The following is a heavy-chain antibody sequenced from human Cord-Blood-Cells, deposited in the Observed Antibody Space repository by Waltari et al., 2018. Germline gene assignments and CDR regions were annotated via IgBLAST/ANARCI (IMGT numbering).Heavy chain of an antibody. Sequence: EVQLVESGGGLVKPGGSLRLSCAASGFTFSNAWMSWVRQAPGKGREWVGRIKSKTDGGTKDYAAHVKGRFTISRDDSKNTLYLQMNSLKTEDTAVYYCTTGDSGYDFAFDIWGQGTMVTVSS. CDR2: IKSKTDGGTK. D-gene: IGHD5-12*01. CDR3: TTGDSGYDFAFDI. J-gene: IGHJ3*02. CDR1: GFTFSNAW. V-gene: IGHV3-15*01.